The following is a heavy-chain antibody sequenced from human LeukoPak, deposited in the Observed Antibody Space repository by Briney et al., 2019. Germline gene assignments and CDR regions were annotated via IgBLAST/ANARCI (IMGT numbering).Heavy chain of an antibody. Sequence: SETLSLTCTVSGGSISSSSYYWGWIRQPPGKGLEWIGSIYYSGSTYYNPSLKSRATISVDTSKNQFSLKLSSVTAADTAVYYCARERKDDYSNDYYYYYYMDVWGKGTTVTVSS. CDR1: GGSISSSSYY. CDR3: ARERKDDYSNDYYYYYYMDV. J-gene: IGHJ6*03. CDR2: IYYSGST. D-gene: IGHD4-11*01. V-gene: IGHV4-39*07.